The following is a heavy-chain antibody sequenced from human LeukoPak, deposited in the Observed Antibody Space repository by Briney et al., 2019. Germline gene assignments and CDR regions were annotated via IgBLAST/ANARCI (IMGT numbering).Heavy chain of an antibody. J-gene: IGHJ4*02. CDR2: ISASTSYI. Sequence: GGSLRLSCAASGFTFSTYTMNWVRQAPGKGLEWVSSISASTSYINYADSVKGRFTISRDNAENSLYLQMNSLIAEDTAVYYCARDRGADYWGQGTLVTVSS. CDR1: GFTFSTYT. D-gene: IGHD5-12*01. CDR3: ARDRGADY. V-gene: IGHV3-21*01.